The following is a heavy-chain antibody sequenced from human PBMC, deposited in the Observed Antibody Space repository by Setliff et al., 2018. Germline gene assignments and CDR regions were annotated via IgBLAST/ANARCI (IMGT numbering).Heavy chain of an antibody. V-gene: IGHV4-61*09. Sequence: SETLSLTCSVSGGSISSGGFYWSWIRQSAGRGLEWIGHFHTGGATDYNLSLKSRVTISLDSSKSQFSLRLSSVTAADAAVYFCARESATIGEFPLYYFDKWGQGTLVTVSS. CDR1: GGSISSGGFY. CDR2: FHTGGAT. J-gene: IGHJ4*02. D-gene: IGHD3-10*01. CDR3: ARESATIGEFPLYYFDK.